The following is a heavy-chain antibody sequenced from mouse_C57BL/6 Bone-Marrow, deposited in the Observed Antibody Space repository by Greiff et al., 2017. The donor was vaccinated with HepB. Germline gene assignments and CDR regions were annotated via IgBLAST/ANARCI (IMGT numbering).Heavy chain of an antibody. CDR1: GFTFSSYA. CDR3: TKVLAAFDV. CDR2: ISSGGDYI. V-gene: IGHV5-9-1*02. D-gene: IGHD1-3*01. Sequence: EVKLVESGEGLVKPGGSLKLSCAASGFTFSSYAMSWVRQTPEKRLEWVAYISSGGDYIYYADTVKGRFTISRDNVRNTLYLQMSSLKSEDTAMYYCTKVLAAFDVWGTGTTVTVSS. J-gene: IGHJ1*03.